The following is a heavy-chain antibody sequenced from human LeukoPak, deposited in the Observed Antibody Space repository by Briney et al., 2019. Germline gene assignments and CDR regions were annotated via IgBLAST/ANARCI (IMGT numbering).Heavy chain of an antibody. CDR2: IDPSDSYT. D-gene: IGHD3-9*01. J-gene: IGHJ4*02. CDR1: GYSFTSYW. V-gene: IGHV5-10-1*01. Sequence: PGESLKISCKGSGYSFTSYWISWVRQMPGKGLEWMGRIDPSDSYTNYSPSFQGHVTISADKSISTAYLQWSSLKASDTAMYYCARHRADYYDILTGYYRGSLDYWGQGTLVTVSS. CDR3: ARHRADYYDILTGYYRGSLDY.